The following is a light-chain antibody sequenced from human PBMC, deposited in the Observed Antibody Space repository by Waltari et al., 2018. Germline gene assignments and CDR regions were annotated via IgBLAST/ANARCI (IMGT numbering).Light chain of an antibody. CDR1: QSVSIK. Sequence: EIVMTQSPANLSVSPGESATLSCRASQSVSIKLAWYQQNPGQAPRLLISEASTRATVIPPRFSGSGSGTDFTLTISSLQSEDFAVYYCQQYNNWPLTFGGGTKVEIK. J-gene: IGKJ4*01. CDR2: EAS. CDR3: QQYNNWPLT. V-gene: IGKV3-15*01.